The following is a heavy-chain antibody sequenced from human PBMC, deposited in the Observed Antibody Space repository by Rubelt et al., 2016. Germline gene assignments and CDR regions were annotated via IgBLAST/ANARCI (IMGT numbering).Heavy chain of an antibody. CDR1: GVSFSGYY. CDR3: ARDGGRYKFDY. V-gene: IGHV4-34*01. Sequence: QVQIQQWGAGMLKPSETLSLTCAVYGVSFSGYYCNWIRQSPGKGLEWIGEINHTGGTNYNPSLKSRVTISADTSKNQFSLKVNSVTAADTAVYYCARDGGRYKFDYWGQGILAIVSS. D-gene: IGHD1-26*01. J-gene: IGHJ4*02. CDR2: INHTGGT.